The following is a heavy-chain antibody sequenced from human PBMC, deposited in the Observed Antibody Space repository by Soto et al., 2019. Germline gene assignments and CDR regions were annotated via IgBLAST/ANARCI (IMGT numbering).Heavy chain of an antibody. CDR1: GFTFSSYW. CDR3: ARVRERGSSWYIPPGPSYYYGMDV. CDR2: INSDGSST. D-gene: IGHD6-13*01. V-gene: IGHV3-74*01. J-gene: IGHJ6*02. Sequence: EVQLVESGGGLVQPGGSLRLSCAASGFTFSSYWMHWVRQAPGKGLVWVSRINSDGSSTSYADSVKGRFTISRDNAKNTLYLQMNSLRAEDTAVYYCARVRERGSSWYIPPGPSYYYGMDVWGQGTTVTVSS.